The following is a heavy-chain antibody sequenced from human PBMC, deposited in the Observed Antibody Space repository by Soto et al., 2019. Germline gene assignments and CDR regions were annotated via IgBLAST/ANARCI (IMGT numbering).Heavy chain of an antibody. V-gene: IGHV4-34*01. CDR2: INHSGST. CDR3: AREILSGVVPAAIRGRYYCYYYGMDV. CDR1: CGSFSGYY. D-gene: IGHD2-2*01. Sequence: PSDPLSLTCAVYCGSFSGYYRSWFRQPPGKGLEWIGEINHSGSTNYNPSLKSRVTISLDTSKNQFSLKLSSVTAADTAVYYCAREILSGVVPAAIRGRYYCYYYGMDVWGQGTTVTVSS. J-gene: IGHJ6*02.